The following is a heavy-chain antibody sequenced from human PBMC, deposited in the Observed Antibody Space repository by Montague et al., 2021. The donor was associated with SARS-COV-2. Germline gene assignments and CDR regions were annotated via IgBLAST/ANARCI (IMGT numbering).Heavy chain of an antibody. V-gene: IGHV4-31*03. Sequence: TLSLTCSGAGVALEGACYHGTWIGQRPGKGLEWIGYIVYSGSVKYNPSLRSRLTMSVDTSKNQFSLNLSSVTAADTALYFCARDAVGGLDVWGQGTTVTVSS. CDR1: GVALEGACYH. J-gene: IGHJ6*02. D-gene: IGHD6-19*01. CDR2: IVYSGSV. CDR3: ARDAVGGLDV.